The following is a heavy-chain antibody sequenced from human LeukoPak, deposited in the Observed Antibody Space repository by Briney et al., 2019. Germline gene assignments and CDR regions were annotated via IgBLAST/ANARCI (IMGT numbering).Heavy chain of an antibody. J-gene: IGHJ4*02. Sequence: GGSLRLSCAASGFTSSSYWMSWVRQAPGKGLEWVANIKQDEGEKYYVDSVKGRFTISRDNAKNSLYLQMSSLRAEDTAVYYCARGVEMATSLYYFDYWGQGTLVTVSS. D-gene: IGHD5-24*01. V-gene: IGHV3-7*04. CDR2: IKQDEGEK. CDR1: GFTSSSYW. CDR3: ARGVEMATSLYYFDY.